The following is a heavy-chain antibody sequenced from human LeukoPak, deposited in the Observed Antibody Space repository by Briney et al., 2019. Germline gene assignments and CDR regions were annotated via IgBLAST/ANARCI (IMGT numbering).Heavy chain of an antibody. CDR2: INHSGST. CDR1: GGSISGYY. J-gene: IGHJ4*02. CDR3: ARDQAARAFDY. V-gene: IGHV4-34*01. Sequence: SETLSLTCTVSGGSISGYYWSWIRQPPGKGLEWIGEINHSGSTNYNPSLKGRVTMSIDTSKNQFSLNLTSVTAADTAVYYCARDQAARAFDYWGQGTLVTVSS.